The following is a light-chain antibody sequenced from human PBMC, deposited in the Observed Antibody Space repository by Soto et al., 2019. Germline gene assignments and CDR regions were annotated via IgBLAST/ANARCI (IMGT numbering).Light chain of an antibody. J-gene: IGKJ1*01. CDR1: QSVSRD. CDR2: GAS. CDR3: QQYDKWPTWT. Sequence: EIVLTQSPATLSVSPGERATLSCRASQSVSRDLAWYQQKPGQAPRLLIYGASTRAPSIPARFSGSGSGTDFTLTISSLQSEDFAVYYCQQYDKWPTWTFGQGPKVDIK. V-gene: IGKV3-15*01.